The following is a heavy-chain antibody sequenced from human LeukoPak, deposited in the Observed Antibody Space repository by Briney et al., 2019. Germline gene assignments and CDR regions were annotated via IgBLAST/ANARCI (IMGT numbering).Heavy chain of an antibody. CDR2: IRSKANSYAT. CDR1: GFTFSGSA. V-gene: IGHV3-73*01. D-gene: IGHD4-23*01. J-gene: IGHJ6*04. CDR3: TRHDYGGHYYYGMDV. Sequence: RGGSLKLSCAASGFTFSGSAMHWVRQASGKGLEWVGRIRSKANSYATAYAASVKGRFTISRDDSKNTAYLQMNSLKTEDTAVYYCTRHDYGGHYYYGMDVWGKGTTVTVSS.